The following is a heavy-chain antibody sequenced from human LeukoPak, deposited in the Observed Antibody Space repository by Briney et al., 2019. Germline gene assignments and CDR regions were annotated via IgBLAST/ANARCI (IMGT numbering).Heavy chain of an antibody. CDR3: ARTPSFGHFARFDY. CDR1: GGSIRSSSYY. V-gene: IGHV4-39*07. J-gene: IGHJ4*02. CDR2: IYHSVST. D-gene: IGHD3-16*01. Sequence: SEILSLTCTVSGGSIRSSSYYWGWIRQPPGKGLEWIGSIYHSVSTYYNPSLTSRVTISVDTSKNQFSLKLRSVTAADTAVYYCARTPSFGHFARFDYWGQGTLVTVSS.